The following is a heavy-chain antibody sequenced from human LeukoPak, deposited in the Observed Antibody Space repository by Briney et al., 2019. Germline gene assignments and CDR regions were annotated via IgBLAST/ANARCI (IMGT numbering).Heavy chain of an antibody. CDR3: ARSYGTRPSDY. CDR2: ISAYNGNT. V-gene: IGHV1-18*01. Sequence: ASVKVSCKASGGTFSSYAISWVRQAPGQGLEWMGWISAYNGNTNYAQKLQGRVTMTTDTSTSTAYMELRSLRSDDTAVYYCARSYGTRPSDYWGQGTLVTVSS. CDR1: GGTFSSYA. J-gene: IGHJ4*02. D-gene: IGHD4-17*01.